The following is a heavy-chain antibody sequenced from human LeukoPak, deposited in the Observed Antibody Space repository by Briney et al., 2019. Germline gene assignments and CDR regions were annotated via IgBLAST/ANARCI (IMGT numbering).Heavy chain of an antibody. CDR3: ASGKLNYDFWSGYYEKEDY. Sequence: SETLSLTCVVYGGSFSGYYWSWIRQPPGKGLEWIGEINHSGSTNYNPSLKSRVTISVDTSKNQFSLKLSSVTAADTAVYYCASGKLNYDFWSGYYEKEDYWGQGTLVTVSS. J-gene: IGHJ4*02. CDR2: INHSGST. CDR1: GGSFSGYY. V-gene: IGHV4-34*01. D-gene: IGHD3-3*01.